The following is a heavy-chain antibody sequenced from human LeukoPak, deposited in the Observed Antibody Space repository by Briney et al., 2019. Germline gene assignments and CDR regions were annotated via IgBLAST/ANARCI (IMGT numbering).Heavy chain of an antibody. CDR1: GGSFSGYY. J-gene: IGHJ4*02. CDR2: INHSGST. Sequence: SETLSLTCAVYGGSFSGYYWSWIRQPPGKGLEWIGEINHSGSTNYNPSLKSRVTISVDASKNQFSLKLSSVTAADTAVYYCAGIVVVTETDYWGQGTLVTVSS. V-gene: IGHV4-34*01. D-gene: IGHD2-21*02. CDR3: AGIVVVTETDY.